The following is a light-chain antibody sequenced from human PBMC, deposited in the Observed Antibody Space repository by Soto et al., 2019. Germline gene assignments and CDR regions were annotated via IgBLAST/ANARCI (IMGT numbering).Light chain of an antibody. CDR3: QQSYKMPS. Sequence: IQLTQSPSPLSASIGDRVTITCRAGQGISPYLAWYQQKPRKGPTLLIHATSNLQIGVPSRFSGSGSGTEFTLTISSLEPEDFGTYYCQQSYKMPSFGQGTRLEI. CDR2: ATS. J-gene: IGKJ5*01. CDR1: QGISPY. V-gene: IGKV1-39*01.